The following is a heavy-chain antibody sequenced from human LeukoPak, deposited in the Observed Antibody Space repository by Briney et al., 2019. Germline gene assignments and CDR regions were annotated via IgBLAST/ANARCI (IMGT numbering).Heavy chain of an antibody. Sequence: GGSLSLSCAASGFTFSNYWMSWVRQAPGKGLEWAANIKQDGSEKYYVDSVNGRFTISRDNAENSLYLQMNNLRAEDTAVYYCARVYNPNNPDSRGFRHFDDWGQGTQVTVSS. CDR1: GFTFSNYW. D-gene: IGHD3-22*01. V-gene: IGHV3-7*01. J-gene: IGHJ4*02. CDR2: IKQDGSEK. CDR3: ARVYNPNNPDSRGFRHFDD.